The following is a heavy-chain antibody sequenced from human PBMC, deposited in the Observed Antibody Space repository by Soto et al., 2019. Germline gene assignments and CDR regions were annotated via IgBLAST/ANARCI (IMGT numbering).Heavy chain of an antibody. Sequence: EVQLLESGGGLVQPGGSLRLSCAASGFTFSSYAMSWVRQAPGKGLEWDSAITASGDSTYYADSLKGRCTSSRDNSKSTMYLQMNSLRAEDTAVYYCAKVRPLRDCTRTSCRGAFDIWGQGTMVTVSS. D-gene: IGHD2-2*01. V-gene: IGHV3-23*01. J-gene: IGHJ3*02. CDR3: AKVRPLRDCTRTSCRGAFDI. CDR2: ITASGDST. CDR1: GFTFSSYA.